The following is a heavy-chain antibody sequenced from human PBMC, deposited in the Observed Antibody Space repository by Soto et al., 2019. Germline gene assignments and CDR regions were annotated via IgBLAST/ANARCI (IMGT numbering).Heavy chain of an antibody. V-gene: IGHV1-69*13. D-gene: IGHD5-18*01. CDR2: IIPIFGTA. J-gene: IGHJ6*02. CDR3: ATPARPPYSSACAV. CDR1: GGTFSSYA. Sequence: SVKVSCKASGGTFSSYAISWVRQAPGQGLEWMGGIIPIFGTANYAQKFQGRVTITADESTSTAYMELSSLRSEDTAVYYCATPARPPYSSACAVWGQGTTVTVSS.